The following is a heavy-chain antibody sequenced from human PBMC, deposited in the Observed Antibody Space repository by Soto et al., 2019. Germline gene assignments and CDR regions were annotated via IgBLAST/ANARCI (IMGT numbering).Heavy chain of an antibody. CDR3: ARSRRYCSGGDGHA. D-gene: IGHD2-15*01. V-gene: IGHV3-30*03. CDR2: ISYDGSKT. J-gene: IGHJ5*02. Sequence: GGSLRLSCAASGVSFNSYDMHWVRQAPGTGPEWVAIISYDGSKTYDSDSVRGRFTISRDNAKDTLYLQMHSLRSEDTAISYCARSRRYCSGGDGHACGQGTQVTVSS. CDR1: GVSFNSYD.